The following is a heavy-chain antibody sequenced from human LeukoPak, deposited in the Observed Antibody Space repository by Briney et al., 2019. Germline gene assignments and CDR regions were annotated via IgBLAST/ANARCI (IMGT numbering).Heavy chain of an antibody. D-gene: IGHD6-6*01. J-gene: IGHJ6*04. CDR3: AREAVGYSSRPDV. V-gene: IGHV4-61*02. CDR1: GGSISSGSYY. CDR2: FYTSGNT. Sequence: PSETLSLTCTVSGGSISSGSYYWSWIRQPAGKGLEWIGRFYTSGNTNYNPSLKSRVTMSVNTSKNQFSLKLSSVTAADTAVYYCAREAVGYSSRPDVWGKGTTVTISS.